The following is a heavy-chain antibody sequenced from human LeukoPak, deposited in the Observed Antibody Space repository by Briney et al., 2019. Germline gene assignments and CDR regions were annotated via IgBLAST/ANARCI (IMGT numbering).Heavy chain of an antibody. Sequence: GGSLSLSCAASGFTFSSYAMSWVRPAPGKGLEWVSAISGSGGSTYYADSVKGRFTISRDNSKNTLYLQMNSLRAEDTAVYYCAKAPLRQWLVDYWGQGTLVTVSS. J-gene: IGHJ4*02. D-gene: IGHD6-19*01. V-gene: IGHV3-23*01. CDR2: ISGSGGST. CDR1: GFTFSSYA. CDR3: AKAPLRQWLVDY.